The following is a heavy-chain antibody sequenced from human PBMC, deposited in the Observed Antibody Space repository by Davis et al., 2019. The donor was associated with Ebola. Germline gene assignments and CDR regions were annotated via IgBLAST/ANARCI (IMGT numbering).Heavy chain of an antibody. J-gene: IGHJ4*02. CDR2: IRSKANSYAT. D-gene: IGHD4-11*01. V-gene: IGHV3-73*01. CDR3: ARQDPAATTDFDY. Sequence: GSLTLSCAPSGLTFSGSAMHWVRQASGNGLEWVGRIRSKANSYATAYAASVKGRSTISRDDSKNTAYLQMNSLRDEDTAVYYCARQDPAATTDFDYWGQGTLVTVSS. CDR1: GLTFSGSA.